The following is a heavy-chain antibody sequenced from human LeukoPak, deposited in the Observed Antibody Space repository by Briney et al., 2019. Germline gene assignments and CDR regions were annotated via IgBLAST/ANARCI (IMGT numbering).Heavy chain of an antibody. CDR3: ARGPRRWLQPYYFDY. CDR1: GGSFSGYY. D-gene: IGHD5-24*01. CDR2: INHSGST. V-gene: IGHV4-34*01. J-gene: IGHJ4*02. Sequence: PSETLSLTCAVYGGSFSGYYWSWIRQPPGKGLEWIGEINHSGSTNYNPSLKSRVTISVDTSKNQFSLKLSSVTAADTAVYYCARGPRRWLQPYYFDYWGQGTLVTVSS.